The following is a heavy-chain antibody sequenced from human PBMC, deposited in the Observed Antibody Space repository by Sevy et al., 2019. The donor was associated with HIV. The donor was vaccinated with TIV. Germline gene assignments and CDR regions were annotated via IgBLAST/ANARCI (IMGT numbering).Heavy chain of an antibody. CDR1: GYTFTSYA. J-gene: IGHJ5*02. CDR3: ARGSDSIFGVVTEYNWFDP. V-gene: IGHV1-3*01. D-gene: IGHD3-3*01. Sequence: ASVKVSCKASGYTFTSYAMHWVRQAPGQRLEWMGWINAGNGNTKYSQKFQGRVTITRDTSASTAYMELSSLGSEDTAVYYCARGSDSIFGVVTEYNWFDPWGQGTLVTVSS. CDR2: INAGNGNT.